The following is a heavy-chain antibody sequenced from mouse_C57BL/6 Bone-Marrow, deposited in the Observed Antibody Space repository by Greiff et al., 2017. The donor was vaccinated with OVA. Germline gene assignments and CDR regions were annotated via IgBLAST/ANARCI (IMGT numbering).Heavy chain of an antibody. V-gene: IGHV3-8*01. CDR3: ARSFYYYGSSYVGFAY. CDR1: GYSITSDY. Sequence: EVKLQESGPGLAKPSQTLSLTCSVTGYSITSDYWNWIRKFPGNKLEYMGYISYSGSTYYNPSLKSRISITRDTSKNQYYLQLNSVTTEDTATYYCARSFYYYGSSYVGFAYWGQGTLVTVSA. J-gene: IGHJ3*01. D-gene: IGHD1-1*01. CDR2: ISYSGST.